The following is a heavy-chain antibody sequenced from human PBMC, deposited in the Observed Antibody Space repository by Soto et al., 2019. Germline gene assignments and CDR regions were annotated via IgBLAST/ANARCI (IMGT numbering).Heavy chain of an antibody. CDR1: GGSISSGNSYS. CDR3: ARAVAPYLGTWFDP. V-gene: IGHV4-30-2*01. CDR2: ISHPGST. D-gene: IGHD3-16*01. Sequence: QLQLQESGSGLVKPSQTLSLTCAVSGGSISSGNSYSWSWIRQPPGKGLEWIGSISHPGSTSYNPSLKGRVTISVYKSKNQFSLKLSSVTAADMAVYYCARAVAPYLGTWFDPWGQGTLVIVSS. J-gene: IGHJ5*02.